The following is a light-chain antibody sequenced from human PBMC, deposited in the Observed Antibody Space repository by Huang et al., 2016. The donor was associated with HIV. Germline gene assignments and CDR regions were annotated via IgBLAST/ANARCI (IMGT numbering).Light chain of an antibody. CDR3: QQYNNWPPKIT. V-gene: IGKV3-15*01. CDR1: QSVSSN. CDR2: GAS. Sequence: EIVMTQSPATLSVSPGERATLSCRASQSVSSNLAWYQHKPGQAPRLLIYGASTSATGIPGRFSGSGSGTEFTLTISSLQSEDFAVYYCQQYNNWPPKITFGQGTRLEIK. J-gene: IGKJ5*01.